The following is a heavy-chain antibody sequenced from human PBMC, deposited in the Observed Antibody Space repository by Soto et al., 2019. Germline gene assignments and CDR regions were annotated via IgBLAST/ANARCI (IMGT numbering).Heavy chain of an antibody. CDR2: ISAYNGNT. CDR1: GYTFTSYG. J-gene: IGHJ4*02. D-gene: IGHD1-26*01. V-gene: IGHV1-18*01. Sequence: GASVKVSCKASGYTFTSYGISWVRQAPGQGLEWMGWISAYNGNTNYAQKLQGRVTMTTDTSTSTAYMELRSLRSDDTAVYYCARDRVAIVGDPWYFDYWGQGTLVTVSS. CDR3: ARDRVAIVGDPWYFDY.